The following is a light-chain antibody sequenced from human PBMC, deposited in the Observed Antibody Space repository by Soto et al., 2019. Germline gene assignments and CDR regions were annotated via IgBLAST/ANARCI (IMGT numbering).Light chain of an antibody. Sequence: EIVLTQSPATLSLSPGERATLSCRASQSVGRTLAWYQQKPGQAPRLLIYDASDRATGIPARFTGSGSGTDFTLTISSLEPEDFAVYYCQQYGSSQFTFGPGTKVNVK. CDR3: QQYGSSQFT. V-gene: IGKV3-11*01. CDR1: QSVGRT. CDR2: DAS. J-gene: IGKJ3*01.